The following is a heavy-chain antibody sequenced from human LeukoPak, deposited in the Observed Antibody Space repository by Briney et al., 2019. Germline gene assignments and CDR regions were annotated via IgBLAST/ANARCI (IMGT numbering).Heavy chain of an antibody. Sequence: PSETLSLTCTVSGYSISSGYYWGWIRQPPGKGLEWIGSIYHSGSTYYNPSLKSRVTISVDTSKNQFSLKLSSVTAADTAVYYCARSSEGYSSSREYYFDYWGQGTLVTVSS. CDR2: IYHSGST. D-gene: IGHD6-13*01. CDR1: GYSISSGYY. J-gene: IGHJ4*02. CDR3: ARSSEGYSSSREYYFDY. V-gene: IGHV4-38-2*02.